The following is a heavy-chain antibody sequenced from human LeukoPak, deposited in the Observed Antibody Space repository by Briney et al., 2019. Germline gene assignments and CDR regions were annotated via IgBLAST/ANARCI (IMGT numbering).Heavy chain of an antibody. CDR1: GFTFSSYG. Sequence: GGSLRLSCAASGFTFSSYGMHWVRQAPGKGLEWVAVISYDGSDKYYADSVKGRFTISRDSSKNTLFLQMNSLRIEDTALYYCAKGWGNFDYWGQGTLVTVSS. CDR3: AKGWGNFDY. V-gene: IGHV3-30*18. CDR2: ISYDGSDK. J-gene: IGHJ4*02. D-gene: IGHD3-16*01.